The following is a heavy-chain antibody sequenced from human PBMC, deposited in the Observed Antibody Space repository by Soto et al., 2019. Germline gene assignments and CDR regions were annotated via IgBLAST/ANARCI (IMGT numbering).Heavy chain of an antibody. Sequence: QVQLQESGPGLVKPSETLSLTCTVSGGSISSFYWSWIRQPAGKGLEWIGRIYSGERNNYNPSLKSRVTMSVDTSKIQFSLRLSSVTAADTAMYYCARGSSRWDYWGQGTLVTVSS. D-gene: IGHD6-13*01. CDR2: IYSGERN. CDR1: GGSISSFY. CDR3: ARGSSRWDY. V-gene: IGHV4-4*07. J-gene: IGHJ4*02.